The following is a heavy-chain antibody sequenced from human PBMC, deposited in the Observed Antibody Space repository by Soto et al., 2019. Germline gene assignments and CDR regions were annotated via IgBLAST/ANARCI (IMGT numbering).Heavy chain of an antibody. Sequence: QVQLQESGPGLVKPSQTLSLTCTVSGGSISSGGYYWSWIRQHPGKGLEWIGYIYYSGNIYYNPSLKSRVTISVDTSKNQFSLKLSSVTAADTAVYYCARFNLGDCSGGTCRWCDPWGQGTLVTVSS. J-gene: IGHJ5*02. CDR2: IYYSGNI. D-gene: IGHD2-15*01. CDR1: GGSISSGGYY. V-gene: IGHV4-31*03. CDR3: ARFNLGDCSGGTCRWCDP.